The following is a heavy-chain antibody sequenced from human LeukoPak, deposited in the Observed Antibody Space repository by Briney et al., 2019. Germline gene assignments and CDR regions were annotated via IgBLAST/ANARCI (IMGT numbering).Heavy chain of an antibody. Sequence: SGESLKISCKGSGYSFTSYWISWVRQMPGKGLEWMGRIDPSDSYTNYSPSFQGHVTISADKSISTAYLQWSSLKASDTAMYYCARHDGYSSSWPYDYWGQGTLATVSS. D-gene: IGHD6-13*01. V-gene: IGHV5-10-1*01. CDR3: ARHDGYSSSWPYDY. CDR1: GYSFTSYW. CDR2: IDPSDSYT. J-gene: IGHJ4*02.